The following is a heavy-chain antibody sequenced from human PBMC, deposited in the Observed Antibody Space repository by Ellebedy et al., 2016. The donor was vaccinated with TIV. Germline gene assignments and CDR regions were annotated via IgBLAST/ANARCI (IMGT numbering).Heavy chain of an antibody. CDR1: GGSISSYY. V-gene: IGHV4-59*08. J-gene: IGHJ4*02. CDR3: ARQDYGDYPFDY. D-gene: IGHD4-17*01. CDR2: IYYSGST. Sequence: MPSETLSLTCTVSGGSISSYYWSWIRQPPGKGLEWIGYIYYSGSTNYNPSLKSRVTISVDTSKNQFSLKLSSVTAADTAVYYCARQDYGDYPFDYWGQGTLVTVSS.